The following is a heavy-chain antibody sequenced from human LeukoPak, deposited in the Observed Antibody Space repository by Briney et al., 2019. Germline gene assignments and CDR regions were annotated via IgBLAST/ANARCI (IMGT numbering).Heavy chain of an antibody. Sequence: SGKLSFTAAAASFTCYANSWMRHRPGQGQELKGGIFIIFSAANYSQTFQGRVTITTDESTTTAYMELRSLSTEDTAAAYYCSGTAPRYCNSTSCTAAAFDSWGQGTMVTVSS. CDR2: IFIIFSAA. D-gene: IGHD2-2*01. CDR1: AASFTCYA. V-gene: IGHV1-69*05. CDR3: CSGTAPRYCNSTSCTAAAFDS. J-gene: IGHJ3*02.